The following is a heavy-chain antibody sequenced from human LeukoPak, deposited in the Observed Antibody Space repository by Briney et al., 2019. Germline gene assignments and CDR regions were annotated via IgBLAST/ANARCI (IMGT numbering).Heavy chain of an antibody. V-gene: IGHV3-11*04. CDR2: ISGSGDAI. Sequence: LSLTCTVSGGSISSSSYYWGWIRQAPGKGLEWVSYISGSGDAIFYADSVQGRFTISRDNAKNSVYLQMNSLRAEDTAVYYCARTYGSGSLDYWGQGTLVTVSS. D-gene: IGHD2-15*01. CDR1: GGSISSSS. CDR3: ARTYGSGSLDY. J-gene: IGHJ4*02.